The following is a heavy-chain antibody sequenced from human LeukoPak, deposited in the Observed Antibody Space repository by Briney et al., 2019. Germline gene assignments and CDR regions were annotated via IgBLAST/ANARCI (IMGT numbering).Heavy chain of an antibody. J-gene: IGHJ3*02. CDR2: IWYDGSSK. V-gene: IGHV3-33*01. D-gene: IGHD2-2*01. CDR3: ARFLLVGDDSFDI. CDR1: GFTFSTYA. Sequence: PGRSLRLSCAASGFTFSTYAMHWVRQAPGKGLEWVAVIWYDGSSKYYTDSVKGRFTISRDNSKSTLYLQMNSLRAEDTAVYYCARFLLVGDDSFDIWGQGTMVTVSS.